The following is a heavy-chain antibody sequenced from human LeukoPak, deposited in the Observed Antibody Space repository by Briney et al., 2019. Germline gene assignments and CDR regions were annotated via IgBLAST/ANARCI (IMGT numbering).Heavy chain of an antibody. J-gene: IGHJ4*01. D-gene: IGHD1-7*01. CDR2: ISSSATTT. Sequence: TGGSLRLSCAASGFTFHDYYMSWIRQAPGKGLEWVSYISSSATTTYYADSVKGRFTISRDNTKKSLYLQLTSLRAEDTAVYYCARANNWNYPYYFDYWGHGTLVTVSS. CDR1: GFTFHDYY. V-gene: IGHV3-11*01. CDR3: ARANNWNYPYYFDY.